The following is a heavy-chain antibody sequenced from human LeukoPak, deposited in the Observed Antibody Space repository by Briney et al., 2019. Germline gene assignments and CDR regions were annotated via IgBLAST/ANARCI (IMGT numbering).Heavy chain of an antibody. CDR2: IDYSGNT. V-gene: IGHV4-39*01. Sequence: PSETLSLTCTVSGGSISSSSYDWGWIRQPPGNGLEWIGRIDYSGNTYYNPSLKSRVTISVDTSKNQFSLKLSSVTAADTAVYYCARPGPPTDYWGQGTLVTVSS. CDR3: ARPGPPTDY. D-gene: IGHD2-8*02. J-gene: IGHJ4*02. CDR1: GGSISSSSYD.